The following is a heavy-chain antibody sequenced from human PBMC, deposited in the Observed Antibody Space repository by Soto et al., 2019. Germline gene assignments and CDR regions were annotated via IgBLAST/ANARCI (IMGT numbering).Heavy chain of an antibody. J-gene: IGHJ4*02. V-gene: IGHV4-34*01. CDR3: ARPSHY. CDR2: INHSRST. Sequence: QVQLQQWGAGLLKPSETLSLTCAVYGGSFSTSSWSWIRQPPGKGLEWIGEINHSRSTSYNPSPKRRVTISMDTSTHQFSLKLRSVTAADTAVYYCARPSHYWGEGTLVTVSS. CDR1: GGSFSTSS.